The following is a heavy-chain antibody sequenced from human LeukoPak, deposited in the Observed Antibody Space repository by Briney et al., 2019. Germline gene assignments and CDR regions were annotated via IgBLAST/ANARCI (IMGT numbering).Heavy chain of an antibody. J-gene: IGHJ4*02. V-gene: IGHV1-2*02. Sequence: GASVKVSCKASGYTFSDYYIHWVRQTPGQGLEWMGWINPYSAGTMYAQNFQGRVIMTRDPSIDTAYLDLTGLRLDDTASYYCARGPHEWQPTDFWGQGTLVTVSS. CDR3: ARGPHEWQPTDF. CDR1: GYTFSDYY. D-gene: IGHD1-26*01. CDR2: INPYSAGT.